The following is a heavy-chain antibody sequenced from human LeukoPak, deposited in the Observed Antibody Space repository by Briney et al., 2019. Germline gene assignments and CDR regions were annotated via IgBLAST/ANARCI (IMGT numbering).Heavy chain of an antibody. CDR1: GFTFSSYG. J-gene: IGHJ5*02. CDR2: ISYDGSNK. Sequence: GGSLRLSCAASGFTFSSYGMHWVRQAPGKGLEWVAVISYDGSNKYYADSVKGRFTISRDNSKNTLYLQMNGLRAEDTAVYYCAKGRKVRGVANWFDPWGQGTLVTVSS. D-gene: IGHD3-10*01. CDR3: AKGRKVRGVANWFDP. V-gene: IGHV3-30*18.